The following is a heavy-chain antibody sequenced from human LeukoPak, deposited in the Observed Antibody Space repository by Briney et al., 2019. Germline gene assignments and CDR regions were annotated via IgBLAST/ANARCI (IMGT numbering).Heavy chain of an antibody. D-gene: IGHD2-2*01. CDR1: GGTFSSYA. V-gene: IGHV1-69*05. Sequence: SVKVSCKASGGTFSSYAISWVRQAPGQGLEWMGGIIPIFGTANYAQKFQGGVTITTDESTSTAYMELSSLRSEDTAVYYCASGDIVVVPAAPTTYYYTDVWGKGTTVTVSS. CDR2: IIPIFGTA. CDR3: ASGDIVVVPAAPTTYYYTDV. J-gene: IGHJ6*03.